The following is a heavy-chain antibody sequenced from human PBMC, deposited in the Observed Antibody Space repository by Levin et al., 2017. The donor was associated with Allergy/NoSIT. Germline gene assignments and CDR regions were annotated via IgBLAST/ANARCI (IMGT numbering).Heavy chain of an antibody. CDR3: ARGGGRLRGFGLDY. J-gene: IGHJ4*02. CDR2: INHSGST. D-gene: IGHD3-10*01. Sequence: SETLSLTCAVYGGSFSGYYWSWIRQPPGKGLEWIGEINHSGSTNYNPSLKSRVTISVDTSKNQFSLKLSSVTAADTAVYYCARGGGRLRGFGLDYWGQGTLVTVSS. V-gene: IGHV4-34*01. CDR1: GGSFSGYY.